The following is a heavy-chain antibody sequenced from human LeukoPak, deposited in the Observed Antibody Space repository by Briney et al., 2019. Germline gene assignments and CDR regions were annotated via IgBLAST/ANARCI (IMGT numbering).Heavy chain of an antibody. V-gene: IGHV4-38-2*01. CDR2: IYHSGST. CDR1: GYSISSGYY. Sequence: SETLSLTCAVSGYSISSGYYWGWIRQPPGKGLEWIGSIYHSGSTYYNPSLKSRVTISVDTSKNQFSLKLSSVTAADTAVYYCARAPDMVRGVSLEFDPWGQGTLVTVFS. D-gene: IGHD3-10*01. CDR3: ARAPDMVRGVSLEFDP. J-gene: IGHJ5*02.